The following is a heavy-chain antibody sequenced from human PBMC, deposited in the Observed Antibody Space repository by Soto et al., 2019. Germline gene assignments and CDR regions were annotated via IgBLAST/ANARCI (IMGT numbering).Heavy chain of an antibody. Sequence: QVQLQESGPGLVKPSQTLSLTCTVSGGSISSGYYYWSWIRQPPGKGLEWIGYIYYSGSTYYNPSLKRRVTTAADTSKNQFSLKRSTVTATDTAVYYCGRGAEDYGTYELVDYWCFDLWGRGALVTVSS. D-gene: IGHD4-17*01. CDR2: IYYSGST. V-gene: IGHV4-30-4*01. CDR3: GRGAEDYGTYELVDYWCFDL. J-gene: IGHJ2*01. CDR1: GGSISSGYYY.